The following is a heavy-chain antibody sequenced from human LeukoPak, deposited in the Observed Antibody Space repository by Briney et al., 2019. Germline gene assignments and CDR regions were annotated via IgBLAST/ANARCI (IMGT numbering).Heavy chain of an antibody. D-gene: IGHD1-26*01. J-gene: IGHJ4*02. CDR3: ARATGYSYDY. V-gene: IGHV3-7*01. Sequence: GGSLRHSCVASGFTFSSYWMHWVRQAPGKGLEWVANIKQDGSEKYYVDSVKGRFTISRDNAKNSLYLQMNSLRAEDTAVYYCARATGYSYDYWGQGTLVTVSS. CDR1: GFTFSSYW. CDR2: IKQDGSEK.